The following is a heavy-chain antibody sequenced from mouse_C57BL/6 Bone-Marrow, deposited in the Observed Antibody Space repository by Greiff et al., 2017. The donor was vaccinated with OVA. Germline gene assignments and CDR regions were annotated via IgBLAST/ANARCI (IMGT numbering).Heavy chain of an antibody. J-gene: IGHJ4*01. CDR1: GYSITSGYY. Sequence: EVQVVESGPGLVKPSQSLSLTCSVTGYSITSGYYWNWIRQFPGNKLEWMGFISYDGSNNYKPSLKNRISITRDTSKNQLFLKLNSVTTEDTATYYCARLYYYAMDDWGQGTSVTVSS. CDR3: ARLYYYAMDD. V-gene: IGHV3-6*01. CDR2: ISYDGSN.